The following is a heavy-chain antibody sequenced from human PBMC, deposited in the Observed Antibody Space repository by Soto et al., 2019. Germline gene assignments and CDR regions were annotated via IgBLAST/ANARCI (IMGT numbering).Heavy chain of an antibody. CDR3: ARDSTTLEMATMGY. D-gene: IGHD1-26*01. J-gene: IGHJ4*02. V-gene: IGHV3-7*05. CDR1: GFIFSDYA. CDR2: IKPNGSEK. Sequence: GGSLRLSCAASGFIFSDYAMSWVRRAPGKGLEWVANIKPNGSEKWYVDSVKGRFTISRDNSKNSLYLQMNSLRAEDTAVYYCARDSTTLEMATMGYWGQGTLVTVSS.